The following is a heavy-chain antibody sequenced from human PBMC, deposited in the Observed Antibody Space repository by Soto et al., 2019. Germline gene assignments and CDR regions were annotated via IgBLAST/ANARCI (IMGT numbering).Heavy chain of an antibody. V-gene: IGHV4-4*07. D-gene: IGHD5-12*01. Sequence: KPSETLSLTCTVSGGSINTFYWSWVRQPAGKGLEWIGRIFSSGSTSFNPSLGSRVAMSVDTSKNHFSLNLSSVTAADMAVYYCAREGSYSAYNFAHGIQLWSFDFWGQGAPVTVSS. CDR2: IFSSGST. CDR3: AREGSYSAYNFAHGIQLWSFDF. J-gene: IGHJ4*02. CDR1: GGSINTFY.